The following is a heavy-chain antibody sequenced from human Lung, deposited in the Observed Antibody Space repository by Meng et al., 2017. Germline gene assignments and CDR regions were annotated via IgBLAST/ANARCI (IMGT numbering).Heavy chain of an antibody. V-gene: IGHV4-4*07. CDR1: GGSLSGYF. D-gene: IGHD5/OR15-5a*01. Sequence: QVQLQESGPGLVKPSETLSLTCYVSGGSLSGYFWTWIRQPAGKGLDWIGRVYSSGSANYNPSLKSRVTMSVDRSKNQFSLQLTSVTAADTAVYYCARGVGSLDFWGQGALVTVSS. CDR3: ARGVGSLDF. J-gene: IGHJ4*02. CDR2: VYSSGSA.